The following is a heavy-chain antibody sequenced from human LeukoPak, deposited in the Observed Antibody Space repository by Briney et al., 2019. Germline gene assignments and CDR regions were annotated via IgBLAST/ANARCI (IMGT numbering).Heavy chain of an antibody. Sequence: GGSLRLSCAASGFPFTDYSMTWVRQVLGKGLQWVASTKPDGSETYYVDSVKGRFTISRDNAKNSLFLQMNSLRVEDTATYYCMRGRTTPDYWGQGTLVTVSS. CDR2: TKPDGSET. J-gene: IGHJ4*02. D-gene: IGHD1/OR15-1a*01. CDR1: GFPFTDYS. CDR3: MRGRTTPDY. V-gene: IGHV3-7*01.